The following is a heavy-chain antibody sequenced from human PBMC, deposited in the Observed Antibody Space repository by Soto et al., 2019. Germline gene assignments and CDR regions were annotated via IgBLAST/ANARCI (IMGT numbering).Heavy chain of an antibody. D-gene: IGHD3-16*01. V-gene: IGHV1-18*01. J-gene: IGHJ6*02. CDR3: AMVDVYVTPSPQDV. CDR1: GYSFTRYG. CDR2: INAYNGNT. Sequence: QVHLVQSGAXVKNPGASVKVSCKASGYSFTRYGIGWARQAPGQGLEWMGWINAYNGNTNYAQNLQGRLTLTTDTXXTTAYMELRSLRSNDTAIYYCAMVDVYVTPSPQDVWGQGTTVTVSS.